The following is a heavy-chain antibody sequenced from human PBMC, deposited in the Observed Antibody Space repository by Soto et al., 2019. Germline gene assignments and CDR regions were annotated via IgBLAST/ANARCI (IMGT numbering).Heavy chain of an antibody. V-gene: IGHV3-33*01. CDR2: IWYDGSNK. CDR3: ARAPSYYYYYYYMDV. CDR1: GFTFSSYG. J-gene: IGHJ6*03. Sequence: GGSLRLSCAASGFTFSSYGMHWVRQAPGKGLEWVAVIWYDGSNKYYADSVKGRFTISRDNSKNTLYLQMNSLRAEDTAVYYCARAPSYYYYYYYMDVWGKGTTVTVSS.